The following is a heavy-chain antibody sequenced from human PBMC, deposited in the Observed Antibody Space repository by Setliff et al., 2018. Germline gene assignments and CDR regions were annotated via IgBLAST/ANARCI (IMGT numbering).Heavy chain of an antibody. CDR3: ARFSSSSGSYWYFDL. V-gene: IGHV4-38-2*01. CDR1: GYSISSGYY. D-gene: IGHD6-6*01. J-gene: IGHJ2*01. CDR2: IYHNGNS. Sequence: PSETLSLTCSVSGYSISSGYYWGWIRQPPGKGLEWIGTIYHNGNSYYNPSLKSRVTISVDTSKNQLSLKLNSLTAADTAVYYCARFSSSSGSYWYFDLWGRGTLVTVSS.